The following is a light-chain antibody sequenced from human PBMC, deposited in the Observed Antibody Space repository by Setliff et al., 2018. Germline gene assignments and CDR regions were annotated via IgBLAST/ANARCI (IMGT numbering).Light chain of an antibody. CDR3: ASYAGNNNLI. J-gene: IGLJ2*01. CDR1: SSDVGAYKY. Sequence: QSALTQPPSASGSPGQSVTLSCTGTSSDVGAYKYVSWYQQHAGEGPKLIIXXVTKRPSGVPDRFSGSRSGNTASLTVSGLQADDEADYYCASYAGNNNLIFGGGTK. V-gene: IGLV2-8*01. CDR2: XVT.